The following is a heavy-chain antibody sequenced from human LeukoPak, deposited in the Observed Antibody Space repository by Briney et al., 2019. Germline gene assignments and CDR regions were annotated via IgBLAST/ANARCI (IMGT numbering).Heavy chain of an antibody. CDR2: ISHDGSNK. CDR1: GFTFISYG. Sequence: GGSLRLSCAASGFTFISYGMHWVRQAPGKGLEWVAVISHDGSNKYYADSVKGRFTISRDNSKNTLYLQMNSLRAEDTAMYYCATDYGGNSGPDWGQGNLVTVSS. D-gene: IGHD4-23*01. J-gene: IGHJ4*02. V-gene: IGHV3-30*03. CDR3: ATDYGGNSGPD.